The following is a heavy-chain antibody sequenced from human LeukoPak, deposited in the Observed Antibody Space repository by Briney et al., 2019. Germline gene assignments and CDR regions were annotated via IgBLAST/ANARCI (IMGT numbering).Heavy chain of an antibody. D-gene: IGHD5-12*01. CDR3: VKDPTRFGGYSGYVFDY. J-gene: IGHJ4*02. Sequence: GGSLRLSCSASGFTFSSYAMHWVRQAPGKGLEYVSAISSNGGSTYYADSVKGRFTISRDNSKNTLYLQMSSLRAEDTAVYYCVKDPTRFGGYSGYVFDYWGQGTLVTVSS. CDR2: ISSNGGST. V-gene: IGHV3-64D*06. CDR1: GFTFSSYA.